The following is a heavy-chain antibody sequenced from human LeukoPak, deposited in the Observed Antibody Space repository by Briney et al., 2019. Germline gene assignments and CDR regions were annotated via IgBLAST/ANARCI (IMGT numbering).Heavy chain of an antibody. CDR3: ARERIVVVVAATPPAYYYYGMDV. D-gene: IGHD2-15*01. CDR2: IWYDGSNK. CDR1: GLTFSSYG. J-gene: IGHJ6*04. V-gene: IGHV3-33*01. Sequence: GGSLRLSCAASGLTFSSYGMHWVRQAPGKGLEWVAVIWYDGSNKHYADSVKGRFTISRDNSKNTLCLQMNSLRAEDTAVYYCARERIVVVVAATPPAYYYYGMDVWGKGTTVTVSS.